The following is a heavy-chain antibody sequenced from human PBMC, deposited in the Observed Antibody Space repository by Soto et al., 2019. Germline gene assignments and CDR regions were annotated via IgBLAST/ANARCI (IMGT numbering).Heavy chain of an antibody. J-gene: IGHJ4*02. D-gene: IGHD1-26*01. CDR2: VIPVLKTA. V-gene: IGHV1-69*08. Sequence: QVQLVQAGAEVKKPGSSVKVSCQASGGTFTSYCITWVRQAAGQGLEWVGRVIPVLKTADYAQKFQGRITITADKSTNTAYMELSSLTPEDTAVYYCTKDGLGPTRRYFAFWGQGTLVTVSS. CDR3: TKDGLGPTRRYFAF. CDR1: GGTFTSYC.